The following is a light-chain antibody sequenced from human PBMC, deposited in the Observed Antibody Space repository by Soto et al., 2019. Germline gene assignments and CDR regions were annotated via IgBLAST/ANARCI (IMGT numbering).Light chain of an antibody. CDR2: SNN. V-gene: IGLV1-47*02. J-gene: IGLJ1*01. CDR3: CSFAGPNNFALYV. Sequence: QSVLTQPPSASGTPGQRVTISCSGSSSNIGTNYVYWYQQLPGTAPKLLIYSNNQRPSGVPDRFSGSKSGTSASLAISGLRSEDEADYYCCSFAGPNNFALYVFGTGTKVTVL. CDR1: SSNIGTNY.